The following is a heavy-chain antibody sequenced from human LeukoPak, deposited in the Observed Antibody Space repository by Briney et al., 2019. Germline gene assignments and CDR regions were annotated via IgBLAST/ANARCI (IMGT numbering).Heavy chain of an antibody. V-gene: IGHV4-39*01. Sequence: PSETLSLTCTVSGGSISSSIYYWGWIRQPPGEGLEWIGSIYYSGSTYYNPSLKSRVTISVDTSKNQFSLKLSSVTAADTAVYYCARQKVATGYYFDYWGQGTLVTVSS. CDR2: IYYSGST. CDR1: GGSISSSIYY. J-gene: IGHJ4*02. CDR3: ARQKVATGYYFDY. D-gene: IGHD5-12*01.